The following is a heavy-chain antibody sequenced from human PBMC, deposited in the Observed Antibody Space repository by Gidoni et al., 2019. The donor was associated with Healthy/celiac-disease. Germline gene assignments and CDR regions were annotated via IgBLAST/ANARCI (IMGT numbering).Heavy chain of an antibody. Sequence: QVQLQPWGAGLLKPSETLSLTCAVYGGSFSGYYWSWIRQPPGKGLEWIGEINHSGSTNYNPSLKSRVTISVDTSKNQFSLKLSSVTAADTAVYYCASGIADGMDVWGQGTTVTVSS. CDR3: ASGIADGMDV. CDR2: INHSGST. J-gene: IGHJ6*02. CDR1: GGSFSGYY. V-gene: IGHV4-34*01. D-gene: IGHD6-13*01.